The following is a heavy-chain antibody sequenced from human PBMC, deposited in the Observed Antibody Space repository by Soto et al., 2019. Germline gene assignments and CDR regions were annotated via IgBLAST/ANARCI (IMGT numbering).Heavy chain of an antibody. Sequence: GESLKISCQGSGYSFTNYWIGWVRQMPGKGLEWMGIIYPGDSDTRYRPSFQGQVTISADKSISTAYLQWSSLKASDTAMYYCARAMVRGVNTFDYWGQGTLVTVSS. CDR3: ARAMVRGVNTFDY. D-gene: IGHD3-10*01. V-gene: IGHV5-51*01. CDR1: GYSFTNYW. J-gene: IGHJ4*02. CDR2: IYPGDSDT.